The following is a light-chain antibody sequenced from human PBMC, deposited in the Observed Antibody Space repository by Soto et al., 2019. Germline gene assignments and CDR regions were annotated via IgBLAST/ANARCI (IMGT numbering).Light chain of an antibody. CDR3: QQYGDWPLT. J-gene: IGKJ4*01. CDR2: GVS. V-gene: IGKV3-15*01. Sequence: EIVMTQSPVTLSVSPGERATLSCRASQSVRSTYLAWYQQKPGQAPRLLILGVSNRAAGIPARFSGSRSGTEFTLTISSLQSEDFAVYYCQQYGDWPLTFGGGTKVDIK. CDR1: QSVRSTY.